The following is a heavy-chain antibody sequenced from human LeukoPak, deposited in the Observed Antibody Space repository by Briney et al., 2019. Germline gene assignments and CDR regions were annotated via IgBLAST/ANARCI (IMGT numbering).Heavy chain of an antibody. CDR1: GDSVSRSDSY. CDR3: ARRRYYDSSGYLE. D-gene: IGHD3-22*01. Sequence: KPSETLSLTCTIFGDSVSRSDSYWDWIRQPPGKGLEWIGTIYYSGRTYYSPSPKSRVTLSVDMSNNQFSLTLSSVTAADTALYFCARRRYYDSSGYLEWGQGTLVTVSS. V-gene: IGHV4-39*01. CDR2: IYYSGRT. J-gene: IGHJ1*01.